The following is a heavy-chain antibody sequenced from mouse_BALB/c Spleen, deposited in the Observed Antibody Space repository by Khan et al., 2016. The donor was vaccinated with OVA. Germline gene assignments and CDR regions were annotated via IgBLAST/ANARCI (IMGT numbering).Heavy chain of an antibody. CDR3: ARRGATRATLDYFDY. D-gene: IGHD3-1*01. CDR2: TYPGGGYT. Sequence: VQLQQSGAELVRPGTSVKMSCKAAGYTFTNYWIGWVKQRPGHGLEWIGDTYPGGGYTNYNEKFKGKATLTADKSSSTAYMQLSGLTSEDSDIDSCARRGATRATLDYFDYWGQGTTLTVSS. J-gene: IGHJ2*01. V-gene: IGHV1-63*02. CDR1: GYTFTNYW.